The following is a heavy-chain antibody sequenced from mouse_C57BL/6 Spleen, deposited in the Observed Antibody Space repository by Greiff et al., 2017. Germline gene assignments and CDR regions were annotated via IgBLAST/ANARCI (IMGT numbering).Heavy chain of an antibody. CDR2: IDPSDSYT. CDR3: ARPWDY. Sequence: QVQLQQPGAELVRPGTSVKLSCKASGYTFTSYWMHWVKQRPGQGLEWIGVIDPSDSYTNYNQKFKGKATLTVDTSSSTAYLQLSSLTAEDSAVYYCARPWDYWGQGTTLTVSS. V-gene: IGHV1-59*01. J-gene: IGHJ2*01. CDR1: GYTFTSYW.